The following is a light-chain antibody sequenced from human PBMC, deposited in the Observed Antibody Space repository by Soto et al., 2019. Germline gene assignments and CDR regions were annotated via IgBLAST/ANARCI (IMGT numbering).Light chain of an antibody. Sequence: QSALTQPASVSGSPGQSITIPCTGTSSDVGGYDYVSWYQHHPGKAPKLMIYDVSNRPSGVSNRFSGSKSGNTASLTISGLQAEDEADYYCSSYTSSSTLVFGTGTSHRP. CDR3: SSYTSSSTLV. CDR2: DVS. CDR1: SSDVGGYDY. V-gene: IGLV2-14*03. J-gene: IGLJ1*01.